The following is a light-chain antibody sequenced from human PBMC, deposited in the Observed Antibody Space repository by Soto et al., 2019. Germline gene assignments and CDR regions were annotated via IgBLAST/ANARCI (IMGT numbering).Light chain of an antibody. CDR3: QKYNSAPWT. CDR1: QGITIY. V-gene: IGKV1-27*01. J-gene: IGKJ1*01. Sequence: DIQMTQSPSSLSASVGDRVTITCRASQGITIYVAWYQHRPGRVPKLLIYAASTLQSGVPSRFSGSGSGTDFTLTIGSLQPEDVATYYCQKYNSAPWTFGQGTKVEIK. CDR2: AAS.